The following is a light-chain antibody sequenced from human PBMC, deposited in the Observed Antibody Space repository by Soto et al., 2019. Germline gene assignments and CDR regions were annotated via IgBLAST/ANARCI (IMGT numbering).Light chain of an antibody. Sequence: EIVMTQTPATLSVSPGERATLSCRASQSVSSNLAWYQQKPGQAPRLLIYGASTRATGIPARFSASGSRTDFTLTISSLQPDDFATYYCQQTSAAPFTFGPGTKVDI. J-gene: IGKJ3*01. CDR3: QQTSAAPFT. V-gene: IGKV3-15*01. CDR1: QSVSSN. CDR2: GAS.